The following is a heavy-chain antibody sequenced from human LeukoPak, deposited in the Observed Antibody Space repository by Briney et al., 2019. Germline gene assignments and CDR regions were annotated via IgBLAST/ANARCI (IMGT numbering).Heavy chain of an antibody. CDR3: ARGFNI. CDR1: GGSISSYY. CDR2: IYTNGST. V-gene: IGHV4-4*07. J-gene: IGHJ3*02. Sequence: SETLSLTCTVSGGSISSYYWSWIRQPAGKGLQWIGRIYTNGSTNYNPSLKSRVTISLITSKNQFSLQLSSVTAADTAVYYCARGFNIWGQGTMVTVSS.